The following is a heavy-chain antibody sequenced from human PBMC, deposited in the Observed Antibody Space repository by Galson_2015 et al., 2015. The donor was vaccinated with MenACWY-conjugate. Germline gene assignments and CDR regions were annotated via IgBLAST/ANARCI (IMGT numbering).Heavy chain of an antibody. CDR3: TTHKPAAGGGLLFHFYMDV. CDR2: IKSQKDGGKT. J-gene: IGHJ6*03. V-gene: IGHV3-15*01. CDR1: ASTFSNAY. Sequence: SLRLSCAGSASTFSNAYMSWVRLAPGKGLEWVGRIKSQKDGGKTDHAAPVKGRLPISRDDSKNTLYLQMNSLKIEDTAVYYCTTHKPAAGGGLLFHFYMDVWGKGTTVTVSS. D-gene: IGHD2-15*01.